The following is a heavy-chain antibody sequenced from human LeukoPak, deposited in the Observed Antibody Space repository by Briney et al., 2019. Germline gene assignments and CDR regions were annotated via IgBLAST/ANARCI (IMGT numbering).Heavy chain of an antibody. Sequence: GGSLRLSCAASGFTFDDYAMHWVRQAPGKGLEWVSGISWNSGSVGYADSVKGRFTISRDNAKNSLYLQMNSLRAEDTALYYCARYYCVSTSCSYYYYFYMDAWGKGTTVTVSS. CDR1: GFTFDDYA. V-gene: IGHV3-9*01. D-gene: IGHD2-2*01. J-gene: IGHJ6*03. CDR2: ISWNSGSV. CDR3: ARYYCVSTSCSYYYYFYMDA.